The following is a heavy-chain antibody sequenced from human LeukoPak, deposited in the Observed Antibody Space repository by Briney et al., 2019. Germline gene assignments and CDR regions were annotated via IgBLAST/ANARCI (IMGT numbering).Heavy chain of an antibody. Sequence: PGGSLRLSCTASGFTFSHYAMAWVRQAPGKGLEWVSVITDSGDDTHHADSVKGRFTMSRDNSKNTLHLQLNSLRAEDTAVYYCAKSPLRYCTVSTCYPLDYWGQGTLVTVSS. J-gene: IGHJ4*02. D-gene: IGHD2-8*02. V-gene: IGHV3-23*01. CDR3: AKSPLRYCTVSTCYPLDY. CDR1: GFTFSHYA. CDR2: ITDSGDDT.